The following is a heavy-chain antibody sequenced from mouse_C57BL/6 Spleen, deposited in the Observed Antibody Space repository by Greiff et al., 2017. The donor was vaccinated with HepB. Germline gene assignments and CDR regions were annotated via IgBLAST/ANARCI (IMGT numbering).Heavy chain of an antibody. V-gene: IGHV1-15*01. CDR1: GYTFTDYE. CDR2: IDPETGGT. D-gene: IGHD1-1*01. Sequence: VQWVESGAELVRPGASVTLSCKASGYTFTDYEMHWVKQTPVHGLEWIGAIDPETGGTAYNQKFKGKAILTADKSSSTAYMELRSLTSEDSAVYYCTLITTVVATWDDYWGQGTTLTVSS. CDR3: TLITTVVATWDDY. J-gene: IGHJ2*01.